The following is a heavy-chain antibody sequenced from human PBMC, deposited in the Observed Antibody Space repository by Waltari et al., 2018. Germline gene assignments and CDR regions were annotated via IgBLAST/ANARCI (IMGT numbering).Heavy chain of an antibody. CDR3: ARDRGRGLYLDS. CDR2: IYRSGRT. Sequence: QLQLQESGPGLVEPSGTLSLTCAVSGDSMSSNYWWSWVRQPPEKGLEWIGQIYRSGRTNYNPSLESRVTISLDTSNNQFSLKLTSTTAADTAIYYCARDRGRGLYLDSWGQGTLVTVSP. V-gene: IGHV4-4*02. D-gene: IGHD2-15*01. J-gene: IGHJ4*02. CDR1: GDSMSSNYW.